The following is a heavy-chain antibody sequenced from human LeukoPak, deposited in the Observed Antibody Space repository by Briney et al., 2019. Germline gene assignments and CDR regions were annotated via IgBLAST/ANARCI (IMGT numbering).Heavy chain of an antibody. D-gene: IGHD6-19*01. CDR3: AKPISGGLAVTADWFHP. V-gene: IGHV3-23*01. Sequence: PGGSLRLSCTASGFAFSVCAMSWLRQPPGTGLEWVSTINANSGTTSYAASVRGRFTISRDNFKNTLYLQLNTLRADDTATYYCAKPISGGLAVTADWFHPWGQGTLVVVSS. J-gene: IGHJ5*01. CDR1: GFAFSVCA. CDR2: INANSGTT.